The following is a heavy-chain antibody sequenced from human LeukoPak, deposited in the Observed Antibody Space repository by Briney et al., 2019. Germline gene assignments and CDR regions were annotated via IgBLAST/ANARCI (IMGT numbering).Heavy chain of an antibody. CDR2: INHSGST. CDR1: GGSFSGYY. D-gene: IGHD3-10*01. J-gene: IGHJ6*04. CDR3: ARGSSGSGSYYNPYGMDV. Sequence: SETLSLTCAVYGGSFSGYYWSWIRQPPGKGLEWIGEINHSGSTNYNPSLKSRVTISVDTSKNQFSLKLSSVTAADTAVYYCARGSSGSGSYYNPYGMDVWGKGTAVTVSS. V-gene: IGHV4-34*01.